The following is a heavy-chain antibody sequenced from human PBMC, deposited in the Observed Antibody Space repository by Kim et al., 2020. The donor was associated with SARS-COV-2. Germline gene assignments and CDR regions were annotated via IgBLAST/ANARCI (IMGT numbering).Heavy chain of an antibody. J-gene: IGHJ4*02. CDR2: ISGSGGST. CDR1: GFTFSSYA. Sequence: GGSLRLSCAASGFTFSSYAMSWVRQAPGKGLEWVSAISGSGGSTYYADSVKGRFTISRDNSKNTLYLQMNSLRAEDTAVYYCARGGLLSWFGELFRDFDYWGQGTLVTVSS. D-gene: IGHD3-10*01. CDR3: ARGGLLSWFGELFRDFDY. V-gene: IGHV3-23*01.